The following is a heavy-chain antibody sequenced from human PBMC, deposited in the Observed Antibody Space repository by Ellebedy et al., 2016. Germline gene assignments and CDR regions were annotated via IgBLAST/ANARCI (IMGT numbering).Heavy chain of an antibody. CDR2: IKEDGSEK. J-gene: IGHJ4*02. V-gene: IGHV3-7*03. CDR3: ARAYS. Sequence: GGSLRLSCAPSGFTFRSYWMSWVRQAPGKGLEWVANIKEDGSEKDYVDSVKGRFTISRDNAKNSLFLQMNSLRVEDTAVYYCARAYSWGQGTLVTVSS. D-gene: IGHD2-21*01. CDR1: GFTFRSYW.